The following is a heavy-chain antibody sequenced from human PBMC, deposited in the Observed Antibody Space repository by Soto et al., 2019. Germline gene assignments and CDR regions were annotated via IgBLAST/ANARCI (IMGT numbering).Heavy chain of an antibody. CDR3: ARVHVMVVAGSTFDY. Sequence: SETLSLTCTVSGYSLSSGSSWAWIRQPPGKGPEWIASIYHGGTTFYNPSLKSRITISVDTSNNQFSLKLTSVTAADTAVYYCARVHVMVVAGSTFDYWGHGTLVTVSS. V-gene: IGHV4-38-2*02. CDR2: IYHGGTT. J-gene: IGHJ4*01. CDR1: GYSLSSGSS. D-gene: IGHD6-19*01.